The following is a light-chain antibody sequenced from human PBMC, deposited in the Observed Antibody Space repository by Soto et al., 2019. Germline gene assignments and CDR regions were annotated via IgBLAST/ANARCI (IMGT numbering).Light chain of an antibody. CDR2: AAS. V-gene: IGKV1-39*01. CDR1: QSISSW. CDR3: QQSYSTPTWT. Sequence: IKMTQSPSTLSASVGDRVTLTFRASQSISSWLAWYQQKPGKAPKLLIYAASSLQSGVPSRFSGSGSGTDFTLTISSLQPEDFATYYCQQSYSTPTWTFGQGTKVDI. J-gene: IGKJ1*01.